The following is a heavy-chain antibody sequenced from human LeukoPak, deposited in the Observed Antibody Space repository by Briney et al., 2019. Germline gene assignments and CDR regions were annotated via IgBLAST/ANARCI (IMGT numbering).Heavy chain of an antibody. J-gene: IGHJ6*02. V-gene: IGHV1-46*01. CDR2: INPSGGST. CDR1: GYTFTSYY. CDR3: AREDFWSGYSGYGMDV. D-gene: IGHD3-3*01. Sequence: ASVNVSCKASGYTFTSYYMHWVRQAPGQGLEWMGIINPSGGSTSYAQKFQGRVTMTRDTSTSTVYMELSSLRSEDTAVYYCAREDFWSGYSGYGMDVWGQGTTVTVSS.